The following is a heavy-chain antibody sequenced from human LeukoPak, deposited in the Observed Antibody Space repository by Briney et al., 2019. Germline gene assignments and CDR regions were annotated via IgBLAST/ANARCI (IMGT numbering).Heavy chain of an antibody. D-gene: IGHD2-2*01. CDR2: IIPIFGTA. CDR1: GGTFSSYA. V-gene: IGHV1-69*05. Sequence: SVKVSCKASGGTFSSYAISWVRQAPGQGLEWMGGIIPIFGTANYAQKFQGRVTITTDESTSTAYMELSSLRSEDTAAYYCARADIVVVPAAAGNWFDPWGQGTLVTVSS. CDR3: ARADIVVVPAAAGNWFDP. J-gene: IGHJ5*02.